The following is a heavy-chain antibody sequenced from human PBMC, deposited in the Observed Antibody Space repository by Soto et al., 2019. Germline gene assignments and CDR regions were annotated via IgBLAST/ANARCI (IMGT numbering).Heavy chain of an antibody. CDR2: ISSSGSTI. J-gene: IGHJ3*02. V-gene: IGHV3-11*01. D-gene: IGHD6-13*01. CDR3: ARGPDRGRIAAGRTFDI. Sequence: QVQLVESGGGLVKPGGSLRLSCAASGFTFNDSYMSWIRQAPGKGLEWTSYISSSGSTINYADSVKGRFTISRDNAKKSLFLQMNSLRADDTAVYFCARGPDRGRIAAGRTFDILGQGTMVTVSS. CDR1: GFTFNDSY.